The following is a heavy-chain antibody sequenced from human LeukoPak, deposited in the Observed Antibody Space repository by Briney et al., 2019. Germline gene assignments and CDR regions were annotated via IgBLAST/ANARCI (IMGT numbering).Heavy chain of an antibody. CDR2: ISYDGSNK. CDR1: GFTFSSYG. CDR3: AKADVAVIYAFDI. Sequence: PGRSLRLSCAASGFTFSSYGMHWVRQAPGKGLEWVAVISYDGSNKYYADSVKGRFTISRDNSKNTLYLQMNSLRAEDTAVYYCAKADVAVIYAFDIWGQGTMVTVSS. J-gene: IGHJ3*02. D-gene: IGHD6-19*01. V-gene: IGHV3-30*18.